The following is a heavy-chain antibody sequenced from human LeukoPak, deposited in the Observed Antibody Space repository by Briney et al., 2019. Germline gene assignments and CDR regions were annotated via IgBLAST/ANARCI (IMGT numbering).Heavy chain of an antibody. D-gene: IGHD3-3*01. CDR1: GGTFSSYA. CDR2: ITPIFGTA. V-gene: IGHV1-69*06. J-gene: IGHJ6*03. Sequence: SVKVSCEASGGTFSSYAISWVRQAPGQGLEWMGGITPIFGTANYAQKFQGRVTITADKSTSTAYMELSSLRSEDTAVYYCARGKGGDDFWSGYLSYYYYMDVWGKGTTVTVSS. CDR3: ARGKGGDDFWSGYLSYYYYMDV.